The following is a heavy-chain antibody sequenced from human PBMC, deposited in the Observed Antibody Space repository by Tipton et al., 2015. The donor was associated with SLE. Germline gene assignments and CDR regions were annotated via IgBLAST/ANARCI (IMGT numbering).Heavy chain of an antibody. J-gene: IGHJ6*03. CDR3: ARGYQLPLGPYYYYYMDV. Sequence: LRLSCFVSGDYITSDIYYWGWIRQPPGKGLEWIGYIYYSGSTNYNPSLKSRVTISVDTSKNQFSLKLSSVTAADTAVYYCARGYQLPLGPYYYYYMDVWGKGTTVTVSS. CDR1: GDYITSDIYY. CDR2: IYYSGST. D-gene: IGHD2-2*01. V-gene: IGHV4-61*01.